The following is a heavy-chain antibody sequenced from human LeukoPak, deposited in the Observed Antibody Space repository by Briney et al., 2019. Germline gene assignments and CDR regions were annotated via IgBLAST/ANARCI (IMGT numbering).Heavy chain of an antibody. CDR2: ISSSSYI. V-gene: IGHV3-21*01. J-gene: IGHJ4*02. D-gene: IGHD5-18*01. CDR1: GFTFSSYS. CDR3: ARDMAMGGYYFDY. Sequence: GGSLRLSCAASGFTFSSYSMNWVRQAPGKGLEWVSSISSSSYIYYADSVKGRFTISRDNAKNSLYLQMNSLRAEDTAVYYCARDMAMGGYYFDYWGQGTLVTVSS.